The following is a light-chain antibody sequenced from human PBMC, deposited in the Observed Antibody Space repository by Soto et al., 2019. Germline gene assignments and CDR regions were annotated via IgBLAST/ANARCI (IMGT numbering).Light chain of an antibody. CDR1: SXDVGGYNY. CDR3: SSYTGSSTPLYV. CDR2: EVS. Sequence: QSVLTQPASVSGSPGQSITISCTGTSXDVGGYNYVSWYQQHPGKAPKLMIYEVSNRPSGFSNRFSGSKSGNTASLTISVLQAEDDADYYCSSYTGSSTPLYVFGTVTKVTVL. J-gene: IGLJ1*01. V-gene: IGLV2-14*01.